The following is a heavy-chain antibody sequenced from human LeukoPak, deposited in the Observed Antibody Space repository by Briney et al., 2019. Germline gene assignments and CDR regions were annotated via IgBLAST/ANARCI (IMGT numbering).Heavy chain of an antibody. Sequence: PSETLSLTCTVSGGSISNSGYYWGWIRQPPGKGQEWIGSIYSRGTTYYNPSLKSRVTISLDTSKNQFSLKLSSGTAADTAVYYYARLGASSGYYDYWGQGPLVTVSS. V-gene: IGHV4-39*01. J-gene: IGHJ4*02. CDR1: GGSISNSGYY. D-gene: IGHD3-22*01. CDR2: IYSRGTT. CDR3: ARLGASSGYYDY.